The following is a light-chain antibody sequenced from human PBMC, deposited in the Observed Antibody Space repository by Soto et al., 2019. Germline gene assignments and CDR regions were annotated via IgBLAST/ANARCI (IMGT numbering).Light chain of an antibody. CDR3: QQYHNWWT. V-gene: IGKV3-15*01. CDR2: GAS. Sequence: EIVMTQSPATLSVSPGERATLSCRASQSVSSNLAWYQQKPGQAPRLLISGASTRATGIPARFSGSGSGTEFTLTISSLQSEDFAVYDCQQYHNWWTFGQGTKVEIQ. J-gene: IGKJ1*01. CDR1: QSVSSN.